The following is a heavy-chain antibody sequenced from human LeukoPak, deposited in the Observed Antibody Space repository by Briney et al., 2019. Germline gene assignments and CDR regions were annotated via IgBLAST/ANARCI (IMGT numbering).Heavy chain of an antibody. J-gene: IGHJ4*02. D-gene: IGHD5-12*01. CDR1: GFTFSSYA. Sequence: PGGSLRLSCEACGFTFSSYAMSWVRQAPGKGLEWVSAISGSGGSTYYADSVKGRFTISRDNSKNTLYLQMNSLRAEDTAVYYCAKDMEDIVATDRVDYWGQGTLVTVSS. V-gene: IGHV3-23*01. CDR2: ISGSGGST. CDR3: AKDMEDIVATDRVDY.